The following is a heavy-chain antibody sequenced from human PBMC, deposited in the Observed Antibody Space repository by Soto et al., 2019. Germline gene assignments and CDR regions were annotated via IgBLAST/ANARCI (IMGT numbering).Heavy chain of an antibody. J-gene: IGHJ1*01. Sequence: QVQLQESGPGLVKPSETLSLTCTVSGDSVSSGAYYWSWIRQPPGKGLEWIGYIYHSGTTNYNPSLKSRVTISLDASKNQFSLKLTSVTAADTAVYYCARSDYDDYRHQHWGQGTLVTVSS. D-gene: IGHD4-17*01. CDR2: IYHSGTT. CDR1: GDSVSSGAYY. CDR3: ARSDYDDYRHQH. V-gene: IGHV4-61*08.